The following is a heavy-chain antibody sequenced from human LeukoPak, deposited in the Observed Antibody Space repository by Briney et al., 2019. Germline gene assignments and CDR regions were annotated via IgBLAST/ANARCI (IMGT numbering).Heavy chain of an antibody. CDR2: ISYDGSNK. CDR1: GFTFSSYG. Sequence: GRSLRLSCAASGFTFSSYGMHWVRQAPGKGLEWVAVISYDGSNKYYADSVKGRFTISGDNSKNTLYLQMNSLRAEDSAVYYCAKDRRSNWAFDSWGQGTLVTVSS. V-gene: IGHV3-30*18. J-gene: IGHJ4*02. D-gene: IGHD3-16*01. CDR3: AKDRRSNWAFDS.